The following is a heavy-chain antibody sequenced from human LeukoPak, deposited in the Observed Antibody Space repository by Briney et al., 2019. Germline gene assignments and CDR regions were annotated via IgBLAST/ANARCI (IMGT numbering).Heavy chain of an antibody. V-gene: IGHV3-48*01. D-gene: IGHD2-2*02. CDR2: ISSSSTI. Sequence: GGSLRLSCAASGFTFSSYSMNWVRQAPGKGLEWVSYISSSSTIYYADSVKGRFTISRDNAKNSLYLQMNSLRAEDTAVYYCAREVDTLAGYFDYWGQGTLVTVSS. CDR1: GFTFSSYS. CDR3: AREVDTLAGYFDY. J-gene: IGHJ4*02.